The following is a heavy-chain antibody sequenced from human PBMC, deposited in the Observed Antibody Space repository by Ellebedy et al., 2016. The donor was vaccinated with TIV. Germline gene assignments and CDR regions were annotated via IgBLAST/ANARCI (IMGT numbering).Heavy chain of an antibody. D-gene: IGHD3-10*01. V-gene: IGHV1-18*01. Sequence: ASVKVSXXASGYTFSIYGITWVRQAPGQGLEWMGWISAYNGNTNYAQKVQGRVTMTTDTSTSTAYMELNSLRPDDTAVYFCARPRWFDGSGSADTSLEFWGQGTLVTVSS. CDR1: GYTFSIYG. CDR2: ISAYNGNT. J-gene: IGHJ4*02. CDR3: ARPRWFDGSGSADTSLEF.